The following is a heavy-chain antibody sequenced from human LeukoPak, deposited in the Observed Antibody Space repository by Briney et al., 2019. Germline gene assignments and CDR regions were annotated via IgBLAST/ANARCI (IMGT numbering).Heavy chain of an antibody. Sequence: PSETLSLTCTVSGGFISSYYWSWIRQPPGKGLEWIGYIYYSGSTNYNPSLKSRVTISVDTSKNQFSLKLSSVTAADTAVYYCAGTLYSSSWYGPLNYYYYGMDVWGQGTTVTVSS. J-gene: IGHJ6*02. CDR3: AGTLYSSSWYGPLNYYYYGMDV. V-gene: IGHV4-59*01. D-gene: IGHD6-13*01. CDR1: GGFISSYY. CDR2: IYYSGST.